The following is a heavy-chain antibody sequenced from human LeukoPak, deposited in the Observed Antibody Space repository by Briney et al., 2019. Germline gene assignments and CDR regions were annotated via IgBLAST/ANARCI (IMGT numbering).Heavy chain of an antibody. V-gene: IGHV1-18*01. CDR2: ISAYNGNT. CDR3: AGLGYCSGGSCYRDYYYGMDV. Sequence: ASVKVSCKASGYTFTSYGISWVRQAPGQGLEWMGWISAYNGNTNYAQKLQGRVTMTTDTSTSTAYMELRSLRSDDTAVYYCAGLGYCSGGSCYRDYYYGMDVWGQGTTVTVSS. CDR1: GYTFTSYG. J-gene: IGHJ6*02. D-gene: IGHD2-15*01.